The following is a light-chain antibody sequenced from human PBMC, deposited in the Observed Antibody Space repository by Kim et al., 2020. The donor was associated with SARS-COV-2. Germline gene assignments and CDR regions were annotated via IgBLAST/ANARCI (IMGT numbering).Light chain of an antibody. CDR1: KLGDKY. J-gene: IGLJ1*01. Sequence: SYELTQPPSVSVSPGQTASISCSGYKLGDKYACWYQQKPGQSPVLVIYHDSQRPSGIPERFSGSNSGNTATLTISGTQAMDEADYYCQAWDSNTANYVFG. CDR2: HDS. CDR3: QAWDSNTANYV. V-gene: IGLV3-1*01.